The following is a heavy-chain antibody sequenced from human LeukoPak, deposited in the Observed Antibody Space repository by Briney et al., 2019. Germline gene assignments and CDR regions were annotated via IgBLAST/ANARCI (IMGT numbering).Heavy chain of an antibody. Sequence: GGSLRLSCAASGFTVSGNYMSWVRQAPGKGLEWVSVIYSGGSTYYADSVKGRFTISRDNSKNTLYLQMNSLRAEDTAVYYCARDSISGAVAGYYFDYWGQGTLVTVSS. CDR1: GFTVSGNY. CDR2: IYSGGST. D-gene: IGHD6-19*01. V-gene: IGHV3-53*01. J-gene: IGHJ4*02. CDR3: ARDSISGAVAGYYFDY.